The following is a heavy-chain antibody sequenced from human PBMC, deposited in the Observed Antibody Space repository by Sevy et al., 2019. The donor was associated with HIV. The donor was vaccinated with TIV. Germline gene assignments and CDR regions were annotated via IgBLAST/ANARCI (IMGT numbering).Heavy chain of an antibody. CDR3: ARFYDY. J-gene: IGHJ4*02. V-gene: IGHV3-21*01. CDR2: ISSTGNTI. Sequence: GGSLRLSCATSGFTVNIYSMNWVRQAPGKGLEWVSSISSTGNTIYYADSVRGRFTVSRDNAENSLYLQMDSLRAEDTAVYYCARFYDYWGQGTLVTVSS. CDR1: GFTVNIYS.